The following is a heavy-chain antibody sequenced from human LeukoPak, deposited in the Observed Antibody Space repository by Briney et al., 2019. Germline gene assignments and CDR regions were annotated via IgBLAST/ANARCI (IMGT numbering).Heavy chain of an antibody. CDR1: GFTFSSYA. Sequence: PGGSLRLSCAASGFTFSSYAMNWVRQAPGKGLEWVGRIKSKTDGGTTDYAAPVKGRFTISRDDSKNTLYLQMNSLKTEDTAVYYCTTEGALDYLGIVGPLDYYGMDVWGQGTTVTVSS. V-gene: IGHV3-15*07. CDR3: TTEGALDYLGIVGPLDYYGMDV. J-gene: IGHJ6*02. CDR2: IKSKTDGGTT. D-gene: IGHD1-26*01.